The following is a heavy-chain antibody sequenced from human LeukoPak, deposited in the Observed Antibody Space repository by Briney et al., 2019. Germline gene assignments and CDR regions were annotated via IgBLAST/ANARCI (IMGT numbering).Heavy chain of an antibody. J-gene: IGHJ4*02. D-gene: IGHD3-22*01. V-gene: IGHV3-21*01. Sequence: PGAALRSLCCTSGFTFSSCYNNWGLQAPGEGLEWGLSISTSSIYIYYADSVKGRFTISRDNARNSLYLQMNGLRAEDTAVYYCARVAPDYYDPGDYWGQGTLVTVSS. CDR2: ISTSSIYI. CDR3: ARVAPDYYDPGDY. CDR1: GFTFSSCY.